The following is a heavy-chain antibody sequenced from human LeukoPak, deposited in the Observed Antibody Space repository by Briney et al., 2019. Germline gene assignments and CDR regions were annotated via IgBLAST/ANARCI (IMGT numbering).Heavy chain of an antibody. CDR1: GGSISSGGYY. V-gene: IGHV4-31*03. CDR2: IYYSGST. CDR3: AREDYDSSGYYSRHFDY. Sequence: SQTLSLTCTVSGGSISSGGYYWSWIRQHPGKGLEWIGYIYYSGSTNYNPSLKSRVTISVDTSKNQFSLKLSSVTAADTAVYYCAREDYDSSGYYSRHFDYWGQGTLVTVSS. J-gene: IGHJ4*02. D-gene: IGHD3-22*01.